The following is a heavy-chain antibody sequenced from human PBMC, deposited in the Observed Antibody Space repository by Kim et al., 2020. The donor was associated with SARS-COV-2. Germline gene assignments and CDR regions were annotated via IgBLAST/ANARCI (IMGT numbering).Heavy chain of an antibody. J-gene: IGHJ4*02. CDR3: ARDSLGISTDFDY. CDR1: GYSISSGYY. CDR2: IHHSGGT. D-gene: IGHD3-10*01. Sequence: SETLSLTCTVSGYSISSGYYWGWIRQPPGKGLELIGSIHHSGGTYYNTSLKSRVTISVDTSKNQFSLKMSSVTAADTAVYYCARDSLGISTDFDYWGQGTMGTVSS. V-gene: IGHV4-38-2*02.